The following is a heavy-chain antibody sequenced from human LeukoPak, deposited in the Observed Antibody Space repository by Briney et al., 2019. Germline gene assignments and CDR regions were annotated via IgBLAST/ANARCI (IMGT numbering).Heavy chain of an antibody. D-gene: IGHD5-18*01. Sequence: PGGSLRLSCAASGFTFSSYWMNWVRQAPGKGLEWVSSISSSSSYIYYADSVKGRFTISRDNAKNSLHLQMNSLRAEDTAVYYCARLAAMGFDYWGQGTLVTVSS. CDR1: GFTFSSYW. CDR2: ISSSSSYI. V-gene: IGHV3-21*01. J-gene: IGHJ4*02. CDR3: ARLAAMGFDY.